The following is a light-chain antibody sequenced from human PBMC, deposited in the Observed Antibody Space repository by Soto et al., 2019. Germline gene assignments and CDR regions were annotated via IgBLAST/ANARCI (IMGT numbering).Light chain of an antibody. CDR3: AAWDDSLNAVV. CDR1: SSNIGSNT. V-gene: IGLV1-44*01. J-gene: IGLJ2*01. Sequence: QSVLTQPPSASGTPGQRVTISCSGSSSNIGSNTVNCYQQLPGTAPKLLIYSNNQRPSGVPDRFSGSKSGTSASLAISRLQSEDEADYYCAAWDDSLNAVVFGGGTKLTVL. CDR2: SNN.